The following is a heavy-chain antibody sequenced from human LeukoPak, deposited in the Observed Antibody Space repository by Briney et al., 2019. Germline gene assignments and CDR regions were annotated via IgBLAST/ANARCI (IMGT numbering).Heavy chain of an antibody. CDR3: VKGLLLYSSGWNDAFHI. CDR1: GFTFGDYA. D-gene: IGHD3-22*01. CDR2: FGWNSASV. V-gene: IGHV3-9*03. J-gene: IGHJ3*02. Sequence: GGSLRLSCAVSGFTFGDYAMHWVRQTPGKGLEWVSTFGWNSASVEYADSVKGRFTVSRDKAKNSLYLQMNSLRPADMALYYCVKGLLLYSSGWNDAFHIWGQGTVVTVSS.